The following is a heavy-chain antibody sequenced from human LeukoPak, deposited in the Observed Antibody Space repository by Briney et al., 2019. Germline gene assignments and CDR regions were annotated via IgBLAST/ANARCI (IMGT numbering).Heavy chain of an antibody. D-gene: IGHD3-22*01. J-gene: IGHJ6*02. Sequence: ASVKVSCKASGYTLIAYQIHWVRQAPGHGLEWMGWINPNSGDTEYAQMFQGRVTMTADTSISTAYMELNSPKSDDTAVYYCARRYYYDSSGYYQGYYYYGMDVWGQGTTVTVSS. V-gene: IGHV1-2*02. CDR1: GYTLIAYQ. CDR3: ARRYYYDSSGYYQGYYYYGMDV. CDR2: INPNSGDT.